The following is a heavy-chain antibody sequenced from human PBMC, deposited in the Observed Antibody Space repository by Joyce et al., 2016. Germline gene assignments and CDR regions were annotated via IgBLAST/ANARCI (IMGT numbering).Heavy chain of an antibody. CDR1: GYTFTIYY. CDR2: INPSGGSI. CDR3: ARDPYYNFWSGPYYYGMDV. Sequence: QVQLVQSGAEVKKPGASVKVSCKASGYTFTIYYMHWVRQAPGQGLGWMGIINPSGGSITYAQKFQGRVTMTRDTSTSTVYMELSSLRSEDTAVYYCARDPYYNFWSGPYYYGMDVWGQGTTVTVSS. D-gene: IGHD3-3*01. J-gene: IGHJ6*02. V-gene: IGHV1-46*01.